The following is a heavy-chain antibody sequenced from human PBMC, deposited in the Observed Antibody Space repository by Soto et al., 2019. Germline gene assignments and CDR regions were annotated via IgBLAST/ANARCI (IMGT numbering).Heavy chain of an antibody. Sequence: SETLSLTCAVYGGSFSGYYWSWIRQPPGKGLEWIGEINHSGSTNYNPSLKSRVTIPVDTSKNQFSLKLSSVTAADTAVCYCARGPPYYDFWSGFYYYYYMDVWGKGTTVTVSS. CDR1: GGSFSGYY. J-gene: IGHJ6*03. V-gene: IGHV4-34*01. CDR3: ARGPPYYDFWSGFYYYYYMDV. CDR2: INHSGST. D-gene: IGHD3-3*01.